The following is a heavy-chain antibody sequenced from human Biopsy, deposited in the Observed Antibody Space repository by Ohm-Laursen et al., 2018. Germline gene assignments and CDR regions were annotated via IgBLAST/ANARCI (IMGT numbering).Heavy chain of an antibody. V-gene: IGHV3-9*01. CDR2: ISWSSDSI. Sequence: SLRLSCTASGFTFDDYGMHWVRQAPGKALEWVAGISWSSDSITYAKSVTGRFTISRDNGENSLYLQMNSLRPEDTALYYCTKNTQWEGSGYLDAFHIWGHGAMVTVSS. J-gene: IGHJ3*02. D-gene: IGHD3-22*01. CDR1: GFTFDDYG. CDR3: TKNTQWEGSGYLDAFHI.